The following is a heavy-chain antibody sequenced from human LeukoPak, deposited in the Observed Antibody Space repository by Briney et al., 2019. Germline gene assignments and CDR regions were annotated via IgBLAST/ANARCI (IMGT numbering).Heavy chain of an antibody. V-gene: IGHV1-69*05. J-gene: IGHJ4*02. Sequence: SVKVSCKTSGYTFTYYDINWVRQATGQGLDWMGGIIPIFGTANYAQKFQGRVTITTDESTSTAYMELSSLRSEDTAVYYCAREENYYDSSGIGYYFDYWGQGTLVTVSS. CDR3: AREENYYDSSGIGYYFDY. D-gene: IGHD3-22*01. CDR1: GYTFTYYD. CDR2: IIPIFGTA.